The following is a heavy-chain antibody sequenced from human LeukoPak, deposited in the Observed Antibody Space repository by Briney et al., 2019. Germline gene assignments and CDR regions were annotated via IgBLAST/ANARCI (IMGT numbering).Heavy chain of an antibody. CDR3: ARRTYNWNEYYFDY. Sequence: SETLSLTCTVSGGSISSYYWSWIRQPPGKGLEWIGYIYYSGSTNYNPSLKSRVTISVDTSKNQFSMKLSYVTAADTAVYYCARRTYNWNEYYFDYWGQGTLVTVSS. CDR2: IYYSGST. D-gene: IGHD1-1*01. CDR1: GGSISSYY. J-gene: IGHJ4*02. V-gene: IGHV4-59*08.